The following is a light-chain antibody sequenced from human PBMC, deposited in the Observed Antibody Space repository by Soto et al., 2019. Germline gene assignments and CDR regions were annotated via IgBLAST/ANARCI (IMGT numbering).Light chain of an antibody. CDR3: SSYAGSNNPV. CDR2: EVS. J-gene: IGLJ3*02. Sequence: ALTQPPSASGSPGQSVTISCTGTSSDVGGYNYVSWYQQHPGKAPKLMIYEVSKRPSGVPDRFSGSKSGNTASLTVSGLQAEDEADYYCSSYAGSNNPVFGGGTKVTVL. V-gene: IGLV2-8*01. CDR1: SSDVGGYNY.